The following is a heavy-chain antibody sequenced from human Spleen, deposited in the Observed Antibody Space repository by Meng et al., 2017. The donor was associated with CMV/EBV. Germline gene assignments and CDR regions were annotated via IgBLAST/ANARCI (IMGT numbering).Heavy chain of an antibody. Sequence: SVKVSCKASGYTFTGYYIHWVRQAPGQGLEWMGGIIPIFGTANYAQKFQGRVTITTDESTSTAYMELSSLRSEDTAVYYCARDIGGSDDYSGQGTLVTVSS. CDR3: ARDIGGSDDY. CDR1: GYTFTGYY. V-gene: IGHV1-69*05. D-gene: IGHD4-23*01. CDR2: IIPIFGTA. J-gene: IGHJ4*02.